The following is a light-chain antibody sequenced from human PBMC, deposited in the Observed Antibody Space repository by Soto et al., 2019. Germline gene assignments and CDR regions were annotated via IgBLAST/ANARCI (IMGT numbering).Light chain of an antibody. CDR1: GSNIENNF. J-gene: IGLJ1*01. V-gene: IGLV1-51*02. Sequence: QSVLTQPPSVSAAPGQKVTVSCSGSGSNIENNFVSWYRQLPVTAPKLLIYENNRRPSGIPDRFSGSKSGTSATLDIAGLETGDEADYYCATWDTSLSAGVFGPGTKLTVL. CDR3: ATWDTSLSAGV. CDR2: ENN.